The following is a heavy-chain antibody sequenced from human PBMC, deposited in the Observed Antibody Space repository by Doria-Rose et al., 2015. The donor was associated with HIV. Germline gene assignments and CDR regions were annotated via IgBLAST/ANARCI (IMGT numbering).Heavy chain of an antibody. V-gene: IGHV1-8*02. J-gene: IGHJ3*02. CDR2: MNPNSGNT. D-gene: IGHD4-17*01. Sequence: PGASVKVSCKASGYTFNTYDINWVRQTTGHGLEWMGWMNPNSGNTGYAHRFQGRVTLTRNTSIGTAYMDLRSLRSDDTAVYYCATSTTLTKGRICGIRGQGKMGTGSS. CDR1: GYTFNTYD. CDR3: ATSTTLTKGRICGI.